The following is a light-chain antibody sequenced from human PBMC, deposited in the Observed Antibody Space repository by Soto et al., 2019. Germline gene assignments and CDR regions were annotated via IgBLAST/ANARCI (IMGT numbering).Light chain of an antibody. V-gene: IGKV1-5*01. CDR3: QQYNSYWT. Sequence: DIQMTQSPSTLSASVGDRVTITCRASQSISSWLAWYQQKPGKAPKLLIYDASSLESGVPSRFSGSGSGTEFTLTVSSRQPDDFATYYCQQYNSYWTFGQGTNVDIK. CDR2: DAS. J-gene: IGKJ1*01. CDR1: QSISSW.